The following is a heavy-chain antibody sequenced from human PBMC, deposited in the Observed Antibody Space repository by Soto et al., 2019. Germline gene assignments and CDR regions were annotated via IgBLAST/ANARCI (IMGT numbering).Heavy chain of an antibody. CDR1: GGSISSSSNH. CDR2: IYYSKNT. V-gene: IGHV4-39*01. J-gene: IGHJ5*02. Sequence: PSETLSLTCTVSGGSISSSSNHWGWIRQPPGKGLEWIGNIYYSKNTYYNPSLKSRVTISVDTSKNQFSLRLTSVTAADTAVYYCARRGLGAVAGEHWFDPWGQGTLVTVSS. CDR3: ARRGLGAVAGEHWFDP. D-gene: IGHD6-19*01.